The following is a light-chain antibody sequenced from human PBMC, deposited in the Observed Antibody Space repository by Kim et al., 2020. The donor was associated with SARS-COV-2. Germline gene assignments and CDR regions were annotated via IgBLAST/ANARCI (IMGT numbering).Light chain of an antibody. CDR2: SAS. V-gene: IGKV1-9*01. Sequence: VSVGDTGTITCRASQGISSYLAWYQQKPGLAPKVLIYSASTLQSGVPSRFSGSGSGTDFTLTISSLQPEDFATYYCQQLNSYPLTFGGGTKVDIK. J-gene: IGKJ4*01. CDR1: QGISSY. CDR3: QQLNSYPLT.